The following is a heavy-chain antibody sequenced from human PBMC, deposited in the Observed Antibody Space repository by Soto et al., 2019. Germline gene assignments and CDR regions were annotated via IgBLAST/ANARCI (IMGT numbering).Heavy chain of an antibody. J-gene: IGHJ6*02. CDR2: INAGNGNT. Sequence: ASVKVSCKASGYTFTSYAMHWVRQAPGQRLEWMGWINAGNGNTKYSQKFQGRVTITRDTSASTAYMELSGLRSEDTAVYYCARDCGYGSGSYPLYYYYGMDVWGQGTTVTVSS. D-gene: IGHD3-10*01. CDR1: GYTFTSYA. CDR3: ARDCGYGSGSYPLYYYYGMDV. V-gene: IGHV1-3*01.